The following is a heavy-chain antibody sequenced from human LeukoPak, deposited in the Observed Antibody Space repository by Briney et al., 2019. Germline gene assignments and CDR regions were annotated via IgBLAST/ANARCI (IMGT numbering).Heavy chain of an antibody. J-gene: IGHJ4*02. CDR3: AREQGDYYGSSGYYQTLLPIDY. CDR1: GYTFTGYY. D-gene: IGHD3-22*01. CDR2: INPNSGGT. Sequence: ASVKVSCKASGYTFTGYYMHWVRQAPGQGLEWMGWINPNSGGTNYAQKFQGRVTMTRDTSISTAYMELSRLRSDDTAVYYCAREQGDYYGSSGYYQTLLPIDYWGQGTLVTVSS. V-gene: IGHV1-2*02.